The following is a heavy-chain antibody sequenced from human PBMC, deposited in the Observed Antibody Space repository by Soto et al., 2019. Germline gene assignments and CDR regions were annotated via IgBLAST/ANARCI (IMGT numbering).Heavy chain of an antibody. V-gene: IGHV3-11*06. J-gene: IGHJ6*02. CDR3: ARVEAARSVYYYYGMDV. CDR1: GFTFSDYY. CDR2: ISSSSSYT. D-gene: IGHD6-6*01. Sequence: PGGSLRLSCAASGFTFSDYYMSWIRQAPGKGLEWVSYISSSSSYTNYADSVKGRFTISRDNAKNSLYLQMNSLRAEDTAVYYCARVEAARSVYYYYGMDVWGQGTTVTVSS.